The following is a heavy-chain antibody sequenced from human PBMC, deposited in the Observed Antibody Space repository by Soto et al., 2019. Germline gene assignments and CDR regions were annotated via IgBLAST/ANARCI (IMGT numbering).Heavy chain of an antibody. D-gene: IGHD2-15*01. CDR3: AREGGGVYCSGGSCYGRYFDY. V-gene: IGHV3-53*02. J-gene: IGHJ4*02. CDR2: IYSGGST. Sequence: EVQLVETGGGLIQPGGSLRLSCAASGFTVSSNYMTWVRQAPGKGLEWVPIIYSGGSTYYTDSVKGRFTISRDTSKNTLHLQMNSLRAEDTSVYYCAREGGGVYCSGGSCYGRYFDYWGQGTLVTVSA. CDR1: GFTVSSNY.